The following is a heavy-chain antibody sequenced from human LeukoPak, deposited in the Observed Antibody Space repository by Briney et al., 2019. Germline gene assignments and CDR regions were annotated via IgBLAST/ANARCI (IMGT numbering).Heavy chain of an antibody. D-gene: IGHD3-3*01. CDR1: GFTFSSYA. J-gene: IGHJ4*02. CDR2: ISGNGGST. Sequence: GGSLRLSCAASGFTFSSYAMSWVRQAPGKGLEWVPTISGNGGSTYYADSVRGRFTISRDNSKNTLYLLMNSLRAEDTAVYYCSRDPGYAIYYFDYWGQGTLVTVSS. CDR3: SRDPGYAIYYFDY. V-gene: IGHV3-23*01.